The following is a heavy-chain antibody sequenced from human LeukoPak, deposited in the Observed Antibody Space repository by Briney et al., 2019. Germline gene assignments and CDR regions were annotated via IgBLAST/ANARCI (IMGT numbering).Heavy chain of an antibody. V-gene: IGHV4-59*12. D-gene: IGHD6-19*01. J-gene: IGHJ5*02. CDR3: ATSIAVATNWFDP. Sequence: SETLSLTCTVSGGSISSYYWSWIRQPPGKGLEWIGYIYYSGSTNYNPSLKSRVTISVDTSKNQFSLKLSSVTAADTAVYYCATSIAVATNWFDPWGQGTLVTVSS. CDR2: IYYSGST. CDR1: GGSISSYY.